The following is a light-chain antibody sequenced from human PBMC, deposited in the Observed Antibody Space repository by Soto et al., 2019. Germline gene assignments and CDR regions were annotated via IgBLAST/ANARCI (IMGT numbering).Light chain of an antibody. V-gene: IGLV2-14*01. CDR3: SSYAAGSIYV. J-gene: IGLJ1*01. CDR1: SSDVGYYNY. CDR2: EVV. Sequence: QSVLAQPASVSGSPGQSITISCTGTSSDVGYYNYVSWFQQHPGKAPKLMISEVVNRPSGVSIRFSGSKSGDTASLTITGLQAGDEADYYCSSYAAGSIYVFGTRTKVTVL.